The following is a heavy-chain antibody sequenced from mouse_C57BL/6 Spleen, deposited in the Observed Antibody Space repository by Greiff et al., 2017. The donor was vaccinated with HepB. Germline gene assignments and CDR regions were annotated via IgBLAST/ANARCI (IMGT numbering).Heavy chain of an antibody. J-gene: IGHJ4*01. CDR2: IDPETGGT. Sequence: VQLQQSGAELVRPGASVTLSCKASGYTFTDYEMHWVKQTPVHGLEWIGAIDPETGGTAYNQKFKGKAILTADKSSSTAYMELRSLTSEDSAVYYGTRDYYGNYYYAMDYWGQGTSVTVSS. V-gene: IGHV1-15*01. D-gene: IGHD2-1*01. CDR3: TRDYYGNYYYAMDY. CDR1: GYTFTDYE.